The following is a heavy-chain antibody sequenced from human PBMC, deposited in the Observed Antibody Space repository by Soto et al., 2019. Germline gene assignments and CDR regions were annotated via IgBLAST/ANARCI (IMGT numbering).Heavy chain of an antibody. CDR3: AGGGGGDYGGNFDY. V-gene: IGHV1-69*01. Sequence: QVQLVQSGAEVKKPGSSVKVSCKASGGTFSSYAISWVRQAPGQGLEWMGGIIPIFGTANYAQKFQGRVTRTADESASTADRGGGSRGAEGTAGEDGAGGGGGDYGGNFDYWGQGTLVTVSS. J-gene: IGHJ4*02. D-gene: IGHD4-17*01. CDR1: GGTFSSYA. CDR2: IIPIFGTA.